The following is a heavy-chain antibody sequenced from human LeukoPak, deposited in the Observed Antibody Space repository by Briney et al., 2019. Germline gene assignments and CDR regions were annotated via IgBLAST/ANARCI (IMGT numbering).Heavy chain of an antibody. J-gene: IGHJ4*02. D-gene: IGHD4-17*01. V-gene: IGHV1-69*04. Sequence: ASVKVSRKASGGTFSSYAISWVRQAPGQGLEWMGRIIPILGIANYAQKFQGRVTITADKSTSTAYMELSSLRSEDAAVYYCARDGGHDYGDYPDYWGQGTLVTVSS. CDR2: IIPILGIA. CDR3: ARDGGHDYGDYPDY. CDR1: GGTFSSYA.